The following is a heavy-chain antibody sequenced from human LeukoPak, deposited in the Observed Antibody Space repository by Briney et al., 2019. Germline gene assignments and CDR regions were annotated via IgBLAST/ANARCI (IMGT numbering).Heavy chain of an antibody. D-gene: IGHD5-24*01. J-gene: IGHJ4*02. CDR1: GYTFTSYG. CDR3: ARERVTSRWLAPLIDY. CDR2: ISAYNGNT. V-gene: IGHV1-18*04. Sequence: ASVKVSCKASGYTFTSYGISWVRQAPGQGLEWMGWISAYNGNTNYAQKLQGSVTMTTDTSTSTAYMELRSLRSDDTAVYYCARERVTSRWLAPLIDYWGQGTLVIVSS.